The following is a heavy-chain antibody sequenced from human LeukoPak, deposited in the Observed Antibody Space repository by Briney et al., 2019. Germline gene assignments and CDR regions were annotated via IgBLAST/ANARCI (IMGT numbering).Heavy chain of an antibody. D-gene: IGHD4-17*01. CDR2: INPNDGGT. Sequence: ASVKVSCKASGYTFTKNFLHWVRQAPGQGLEWMGWINPNDGGTLYAQKFQGRVTMTTDTSIATAYMEMSTLTSDDTAVYYCARDDYGDLQYVENWGQGTLVTVSS. CDR3: ARDDYGDLQYVEN. CDR1: GYTFTKNF. V-gene: IGHV1-2*02. J-gene: IGHJ4*02.